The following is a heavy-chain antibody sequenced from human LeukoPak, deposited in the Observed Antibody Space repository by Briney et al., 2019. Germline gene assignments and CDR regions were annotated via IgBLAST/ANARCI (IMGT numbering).Heavy chain of an antibody. J-gene: IGHJ4*02. CDR1: GFSFSGSA. CDR2: IRSKANSYAT. D-gene: IGHD3-22*01. Sequence: GGSLRLSCAASGFSFSGSAMHWVRQASGKGLEWVGRIRSKANSYATAYAASVKGRFTISRGDSKNTAYLQMNSLKTEDTAVYYCTSLTNYYDSSGYPLDNWGQGTLVTVSS. CDR3: TSLTNYYDSSGYPLDN. V-gene: IGHV3-73*01.